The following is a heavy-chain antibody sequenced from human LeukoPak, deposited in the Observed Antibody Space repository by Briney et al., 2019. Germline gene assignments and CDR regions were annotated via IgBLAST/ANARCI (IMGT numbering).Heavy chain of an antibody. CDR2: IYYSGST. J-gene: IGHJ3*02. CDR3: ARYCSGGSCSRDAFDI. V-gene: IGHV4-31*03. Sequence: SETLSLTCTVSGGSISSGGYYWSWIRQHPGKGLEWIGYIYYSGSTYYNPSLKSRVTISVDTSKNQFSLNLSSVTAADTAVYYCARYCSGGSCSRDAFDIWGPGTMVTVSS. D-gene: IGHD2-15*01. CDR1: GGSISSGGYY.